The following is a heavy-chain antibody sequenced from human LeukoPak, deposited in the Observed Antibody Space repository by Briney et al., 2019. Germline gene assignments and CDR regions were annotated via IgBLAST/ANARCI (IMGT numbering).Heavy chain of an antibody. V-gene: IGHV3-33*01. Sequence: GRSLRLSCAASGFXFSTYGMHWVRQAPGKGLEWVALIWYEESNKYYADSVKGRFTISRDNSKNTLYLQMNSLRGEDTAVYYCARRQGGAFDIWGQGTMVTVSS. CDR2: IWYEESNK. CDR3: ARRQGGAFDI. J-gene: IGHJ3*02. D-gene: IGHD2-15*01. CDR1: GFXFSTYG.